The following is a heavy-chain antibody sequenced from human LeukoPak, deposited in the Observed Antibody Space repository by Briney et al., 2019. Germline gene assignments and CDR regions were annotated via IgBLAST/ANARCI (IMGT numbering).Heavy chain of an antibody. J-gene: IGHJ4*02. D-gene: IGHD1-26*01. CDR2: VRYHGSHK. CDR3: AKLVGVSSFDY. CDR1: GFTFSTYD. V-gene: IGHV3-30*02. Sequence: GGSLRLSCAASGFTFSTYDMHWVRQAPGKGLEWVAFVRYHGSHKYYADSVKGRFTISRDNSKNTLYLQINSLRAEDTAVYYCAKLVGVSSFDYWVQGTLVTVSS.